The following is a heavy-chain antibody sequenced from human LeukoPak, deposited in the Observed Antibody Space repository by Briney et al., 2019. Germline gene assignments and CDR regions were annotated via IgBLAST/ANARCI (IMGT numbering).Heavy chain of an antibody. CDR1: GFTFSSYT. CDR3: ARDKGTSYQSSFDY. CDR2: ISSSSSYI. J-gene: IGHJ4*02. D-gene: IGHD6-6*01. V-gene: IGHV3-21*01. Sequence: GGSLRLSCAASGFTFSSYTMNWVRQAPGKGLEWVSSISSSSSYIYYADSVKGRFTISRDNAKNSLYLQMNSLRAEDTAVYYCARDKGTSYQSSFDYWGQGTLVTVSS.